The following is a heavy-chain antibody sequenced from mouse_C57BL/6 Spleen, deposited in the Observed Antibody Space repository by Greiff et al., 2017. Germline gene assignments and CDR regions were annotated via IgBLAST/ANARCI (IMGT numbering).Heavy chain of an antibody. CDR1: GFTFSDYY. D-gene: IGHD1-1*01. Sequence: EVKLVESEGGLVQPGSSMKLSCTASGFTFSDYYMAWVRQVPEKGLEWVANINYDGSSTYYLDSLKSRFIISRDNAKNILYLQMSSLKSEDTATYYCARARIYYGSSYYFDYWGQGTTLTVSS. CDR3: ARARIYYGSSYYFDY. CDR2: INYDGSST. V-gene: IGHV5-16*01. J-gene: IGHJ2*01.